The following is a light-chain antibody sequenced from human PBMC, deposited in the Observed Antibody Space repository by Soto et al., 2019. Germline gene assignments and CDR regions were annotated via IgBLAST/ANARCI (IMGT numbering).Light chain of an antibody. CDR1: QSISRS. J-gene: IGKJ4*02. CDR2: DAS. CDR3: LQRSDLRT. V-gene: IGKV3-11*01. Sequence: EIVLTQSPAILSVSPGERATLSCRASQSISRSLAWYQQKPGQAPRLLIYDASNRATGIPARFSGSGSGTDFTLNIRRPEHEDFAVYYCLQRSDLRTVGRGTKVDIK.